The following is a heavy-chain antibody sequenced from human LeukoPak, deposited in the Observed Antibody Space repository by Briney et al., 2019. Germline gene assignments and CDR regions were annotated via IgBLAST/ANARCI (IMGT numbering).Heavy chain of an antibody. V-gene: IGHV4-34*01. CDR2: INHSGST. CDR3: ARTYDYVWGSYPLDY. D-gene: IGHD3-16*01. CDR1: GGSISTYY. Sequence: SETLSLTCTVSGGSISTYYWTWVRQPPGKGLEWIGEINHSGSTNYNPSLKSQVTISVDTSKNQFSLKLSSVTAADTAVYYCARTYDYVWGSYPLDYWGQGTLVTVSS. J-gene: IGHJ4*02.